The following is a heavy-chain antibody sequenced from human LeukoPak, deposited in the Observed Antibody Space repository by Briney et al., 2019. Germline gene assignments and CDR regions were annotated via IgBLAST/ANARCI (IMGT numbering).Heavy chain of an antibody. Sequence: SDTLSLTCTVSGGSISSTSYYWGWIRQPPGKGLEWIGSIYYSETTYYNPSLKSRVTLSVDTSKNQFPLKLSSVTAADTAVYYCAREYTSGWRGVWFDPWGQGTLVTVSS. J-gene: IGHJ5*02. D-gene: IGHD6-19*01. CDR2: IYYSETT. CDR1: GGSISSTSYY. V-gene: IGHV4-39*02. CDR3: AREYTSGWRGVWFDP.